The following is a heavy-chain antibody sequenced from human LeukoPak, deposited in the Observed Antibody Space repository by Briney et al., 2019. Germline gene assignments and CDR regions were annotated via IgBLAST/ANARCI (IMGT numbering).Heavy chain of an antibody. Sequence: PGGSLRLSCAASGFTFTSYWISWVRQAPGKGLEWVANIKQDGSEKYYVDSVKGRFTISRDNAKNTLYLQMNSLRAEDTAVYYCARDPGSSSHDWYFDLWGRGTLVTVSS. V-gene: IGHV3-7*01. D-gene: IGHD1-26*01. J-gene: IGHJ2*01. CDR1: GFTFTSYW. CDR3: ARDPGSSSHDWYFDL. CDR2: IKQDGSEK.